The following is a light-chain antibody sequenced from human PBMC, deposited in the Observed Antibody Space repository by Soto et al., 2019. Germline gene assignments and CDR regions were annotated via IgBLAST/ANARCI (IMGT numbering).Light chain of an antibody. J-gene: IGLJ2*01. CDR2: EVA. Sequence: QSVLTQPPSASGSPGQSVTISCTGTSSDVGGYNYVSWYQQYPGKAPKLIIYEVANRPSGVSHRFTGSKSGNTASLTISGLQAEDEADYYCSSYTTSNTVVFGGGTKLTVL. CDR1: SSDVGGYNY. V-gene: IGLV2-14*01. CDR3: SSYTTSNTVV.